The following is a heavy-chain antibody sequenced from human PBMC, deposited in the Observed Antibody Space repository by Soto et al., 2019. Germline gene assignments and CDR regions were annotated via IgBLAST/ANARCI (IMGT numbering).Heavy chain of an antibody. CDR3: ARGSRQEGEYFEQQLAHYYYYGMDV. J-gene: IGHJ6*02. CDR1: GYTFTGYY. V-gene: IGHV1-2*04. D-gene: IGHD6-13*01. CDR2: INPNSGGT. Sequence: GASVKVSCKASGYTFTGYYMHWVRQAPGQGLEWMGWINPNSGGTNYAQKFQGWVTMTRDTSISTAYMELSRLRSDDTAVYYCARGSRQEGEYFEQQLAHYYYYGMDVWGQGTTVTVSS.